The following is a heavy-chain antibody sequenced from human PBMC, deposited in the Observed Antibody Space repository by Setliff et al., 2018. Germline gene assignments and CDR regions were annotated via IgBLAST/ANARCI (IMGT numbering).Heavy chain of an antibody. D-gene: IGHD3-16*01. V-gene: IGHV1-46*01. J-gene: IGHJ6*02. CDR3: AGRLGASTRYYYYGLDV. Sequence: GASVKVSCKASGYTFTGYYIHWVRQAPGQGLEWVGIINPSGGSTSYAQKFQGRVTMTRDTSTSTVYMELSSLRSEDTAVYYCAGRLGASTRYYYYGLDVWGQGTTVTVSS. CDR2: INPSGGST. CDR1: GYTFTGYY.